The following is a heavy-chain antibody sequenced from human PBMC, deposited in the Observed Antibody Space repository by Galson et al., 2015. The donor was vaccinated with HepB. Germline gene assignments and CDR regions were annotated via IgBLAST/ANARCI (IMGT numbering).Heavy chain of an antibody. V-gene: IGHV1-18*04. CDR2: SSGDTGNA. CDR3: AKSRATSLVTGFDY. J-gene: IGHJ4*02. Sequence: SVKVSCKASGYTFSNYGLGWVRQAPGQGLEWMGWSSGDTGNANFEQKIHDRVIMTTDTSTNTVYMELRSLRVDDTAVYYCAKSRATSLVTGFDYWGQGTLVTVSS. CDR1: GYTFSNYG. D-gene: IGHD3-3*02.